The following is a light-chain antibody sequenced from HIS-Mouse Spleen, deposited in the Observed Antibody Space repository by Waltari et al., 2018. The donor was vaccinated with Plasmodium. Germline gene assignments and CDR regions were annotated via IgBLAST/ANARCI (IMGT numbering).Light chain of an antibody. CDR1: DLPRKY. Sequence: SYELTQPPSVSVSQGPTARITCSGDDLPRKYAYWYQQNSGQAPVLVIYEDSKRPSGIPERFSGSSSGTMATLTISGAQVEDEADYYCYSTDSSGNHRVFGGGTKLTVL. CDR3: YSTDSSGNHRV. V-gene: IGLV3-10*01. J-gene: IGLJ3*02. CDR2: EDS.